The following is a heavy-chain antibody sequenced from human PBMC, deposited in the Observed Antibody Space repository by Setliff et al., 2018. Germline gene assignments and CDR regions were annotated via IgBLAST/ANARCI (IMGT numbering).Heavy chain of an antibody. V-gene: IGHV1-3*01. CDR3: ARDTYIGDFWSGYYGSWGNYFDY. CDR2: INAGNGNT. Sequence: ASVKVSCKASGYTFTNYAIHWVRQAPGQRLEWMGWINAGNGNTKYSQKFQGRVTITRDTSASTAYMELSSLRSEDTAVYYCARDTYIGDFWSGYYGSWGNYFDYWGQGTLVTVSS. D-gene: IGHD3-3*01. J-gene: IGHJ4*02. CDR1: GYTFTNYA.